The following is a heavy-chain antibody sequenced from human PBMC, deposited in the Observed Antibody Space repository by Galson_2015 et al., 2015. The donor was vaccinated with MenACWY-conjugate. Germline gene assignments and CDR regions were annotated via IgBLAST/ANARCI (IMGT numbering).Heavy chain of an antibody. CDR2: IYSGGGT. CDR3: ATTRAPYGGYAGEYYFDH. J-gene: IGHJ4*02. V-gene: IGHV3-66*01. Sequence: SLRLSCAASGFILSSTSYMSWVRQAPGKGPEWMSIIYSGGGTYYPKAGEGRFTNSQENPKKKGDLQIDHGRAEDTALYYCATTRAPYGGYAGEYYFDHWGQGVLVTVSS. D-gene: IGHD5-12*01. CDR1: GFILSSTS.